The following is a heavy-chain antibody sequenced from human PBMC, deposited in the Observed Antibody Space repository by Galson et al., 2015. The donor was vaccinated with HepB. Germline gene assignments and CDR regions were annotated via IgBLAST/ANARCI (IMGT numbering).Heavy chain of an antibody. Sequence: SVKVSCKASGYTFANFAISWVRQAPGQGPEWMGWISSYNGNTEYSRKFQGRVSMTTDTSTSTVYMDLRSLRSDDTATYYCARTFIVTFGGVVVVPYYFDYWGQGTLVTVSS. J-gene: IGHJ4*02. D-gene: IGHD3-16*02. CDR1: GYTFANFA. CDR2: ISSYNGNT. CDR3: ARTFIVTFGGVVVVPYYFDY. V-gene: IGHV1-18*04.